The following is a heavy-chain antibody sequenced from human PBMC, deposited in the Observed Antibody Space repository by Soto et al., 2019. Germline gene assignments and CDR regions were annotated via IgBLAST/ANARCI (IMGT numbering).Heavy chain of an antibody. V-gene: IGHV1-18*01. J-gene: IGHJ5*02. CDR1: GYTFTNYV. CDR2: FSAYDGNT. Sequence: QVQLVQSGAEVKKPGASVKVSCKASGYTFTNYVISCVRQAPGQGLEWMGWFSAYDGNTNYAQQLQGRVTMTTDTSTRTGYMELRTLRSDDTAVYYCARGVGAGSYYNQYSWFDPRGQGTLVTVSS. CDR3: ARGVGAGSYYNQYSWFDP. D-gene: IGHD3-10*01.